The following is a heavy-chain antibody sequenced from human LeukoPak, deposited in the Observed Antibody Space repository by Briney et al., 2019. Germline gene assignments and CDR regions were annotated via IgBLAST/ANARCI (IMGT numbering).Heavy chain of an antibody. CDR1: DDSISSYY. CDR3: ASDDYGDLVNAFDI. J-gene: IGHJ3*02. CDR2: ISSSGST. V-gene: IGHV4-59*12. D-gene: IGHD4-17*01. Sequence: PSETLSLTCTVSDDSISSYYWSWIRQSPGKGLEWIGYISSSGSTNYNPSLKSRVTMSVDTSKNHFSLKLTSVTAADTAVYYCASDDYGDLVNAFDIWGQGTMVTVSS.